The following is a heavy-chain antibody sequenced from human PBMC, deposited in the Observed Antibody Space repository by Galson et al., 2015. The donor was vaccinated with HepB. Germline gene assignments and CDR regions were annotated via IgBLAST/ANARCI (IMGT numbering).Heavy chain of an antibody. CDR3: ARAAGSSRPTGYSSSWLLDY. CDR1: GYTFTSYY. V-gene: IGHV1-46*01. D-gene: IGHD6-13*01. J-gene: IGHJ4*02. CDR2: INPSGGST. Sequence: SVKVSCKASGYTFTSYYMHWVRQAPGQGLEWMGIINPSGGSTSYAQKFQGRVTMTRDTSTSTAYMELRSLRSDDTAVYYCARAAGSSRPTGYSSSWLLDYWGQGTLVTVSS.